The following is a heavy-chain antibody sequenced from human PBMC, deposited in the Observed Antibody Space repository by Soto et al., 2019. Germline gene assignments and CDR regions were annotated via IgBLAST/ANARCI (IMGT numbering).Heavy chain of an antibody. D-gene: IGHD3-10*01. CDR2: ISYDGSNK. CDR3: ARLKVRGVILYGMDV. J-gene: IGHJ6*02. CDR1: GFTFSSYA. Sequence: GALRLSSAASGFTFSSYAMHWVRQAPGKGLEWVAVISYDGSNKYYADSVKGRFTISRDNSKNTLYLQMNSLRAEDTAVYYCARLKVRGVILYGMDVWGQGTTVTVSS. V-gene: IGHV3-30-3*01.